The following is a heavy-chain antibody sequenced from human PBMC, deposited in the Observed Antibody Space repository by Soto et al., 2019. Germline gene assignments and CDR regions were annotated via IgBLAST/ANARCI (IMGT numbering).Heavy chain of an antibody. Sequence: QLQLQESGPGLVKPSETLSLTCTVSGGSISSSSYYWGWIRQPPGKGLEWIGSIYYSGSTYYNPSLKSRVTISVDTSKNQFSLKLSSVTAADTAVYYCARHGRSSSWPYYYYGMDVWGQGTTVTVSS. D-gene: IGHD6-13*01. CDR1: GGSISSSSYY. CDR2: IYYSGST. J-gene: IGHJ6*02. V-gene: IGHV4-39*01. CDR3: ARHGRSSSWPYYYYGMDV.